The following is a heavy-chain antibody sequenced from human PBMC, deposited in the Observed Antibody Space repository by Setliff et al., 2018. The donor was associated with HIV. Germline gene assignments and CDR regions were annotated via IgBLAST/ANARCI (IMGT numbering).Heavy chain of an antibody. CDR2: IYYSGST. J-gene: IGHJ4*02. D-gene: IGHD6-25*01. CDR3: ARMSVSAAVYFDS. V-gene: IGHV4-39*07. Sequence: SETLSLTCTVSGGSISSSSYYWGWIRQPPGKGLEWIGSIYYSGSTYYNPSLKSRVTISVDTSKNQFSLKLSSVTAADTAVFYCARMSVSAAVYFDSWGQGTLVTVSS. CDR1: GGSISSSSYY.